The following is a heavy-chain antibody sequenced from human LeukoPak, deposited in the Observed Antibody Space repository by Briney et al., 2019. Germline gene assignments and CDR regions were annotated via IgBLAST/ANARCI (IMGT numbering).Heavy chain of an antibody. CDR2: ISWNSGSM. J-gene: IGHJ4*02. D-gene: IGHD3-22*01. Sequence: GGSLRLSCAASGFTFDDYAMHWVRQAPGKGLEWVSGISWNSGSMDYADSVKGRFTISRDNAKNSLYLQMNSLRADDLAVYYCAREYASGYYRTFDYWGQGTVVTVSS. CDR1: GFTFDDYA. V-gene: IGHV3-9*03. CDR3: AREYASGYYRTFDY.